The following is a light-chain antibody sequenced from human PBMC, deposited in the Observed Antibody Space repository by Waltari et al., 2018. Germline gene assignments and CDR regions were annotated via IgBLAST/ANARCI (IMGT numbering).Light chain of an antibody. Sequence: DIQMTQSPSTLSASLGDRVPITCRASQSISIWLAWYQQKPGKAPKLLIYKASSLESGVPSRFSGSGSGTEFTLTISSLQPDDFATYYCQQYISYWTFGQGTKVEIK. J-gene: IGKJ1*01. CDR1: QSISIW. CDR3: QQYISYWT. CDR2: KAS. V-gene: IGKV1-5*03.